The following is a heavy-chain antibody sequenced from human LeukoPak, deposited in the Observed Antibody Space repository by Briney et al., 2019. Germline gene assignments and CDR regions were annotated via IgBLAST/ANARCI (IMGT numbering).Heavy chain of an antibody. CDR1: GYTFTNLD. D-gene: IGHD1-26*01. CDR3: ARDHGFSGGSYFDTFDI. Sequence: ASVKVSCKASGYTFTNLDFTWVRQAPGQGLEWLGWLSADNDNTRYAEKFQGRVTMTTDTSTSTAYMELRSLTSDDTAVYYCARDHGFSGGSYFDTFDIWGRGTMVTVSS. CDR2: LSADNDNT. J-gene: IGHJ3*02. V-gene: IGHV1-18*01.